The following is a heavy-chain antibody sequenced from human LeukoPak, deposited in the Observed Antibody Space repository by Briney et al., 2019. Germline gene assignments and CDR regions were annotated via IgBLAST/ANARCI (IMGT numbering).Heavy chain of an antibody. D-gene: IGHD1-26*01. J-gene: IGHJ4*02. CDR2: ISWNSGSI. CDR3: AKTPLQWELHYYFDY. CDR1: GFTFDDYA. Sequence: PGGSLRLSCAASGFTFDDYAMHWVRQAPGKGLEWVSGISWNSGSIGYADSVKGRFTISGDNAKNSLYLQMNSLRAEDTALYYCAKTPLQWELHYYFDYWGQGTLVTVSS. V-gene: IGHV3-9*01.